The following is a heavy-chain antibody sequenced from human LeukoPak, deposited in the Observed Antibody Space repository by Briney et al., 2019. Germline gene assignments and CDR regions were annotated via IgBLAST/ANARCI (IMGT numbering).Heavy chain of an antibody. Sequence: GGSLRLSCEASGFTFSTYGMHWVRQAPGKGLEWVALMSYDGSNKYYADSVKGRFTISRDNSKNTLYLQMNSLRAEDTAVYYCARIWELLSAFDIWGQGTMVTVSS. V-gene: IGHV3-30*03. J-gene: IGHJ3*02. CDR3: ARIWELLSAFDI. CDR2: MSYDGSNK. D-gene: IGHD1-26*01. CDR1: GFTFSTYG.